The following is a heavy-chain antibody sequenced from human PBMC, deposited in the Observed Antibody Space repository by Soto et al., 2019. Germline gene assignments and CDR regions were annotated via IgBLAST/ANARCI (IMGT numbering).Heavy chain of an antibody. Sequence: PGGSLRLSCAASGFTFSSYSMNWVRQAPGKGLEWVSSITYDGSYTYYADSVKGRFTISRDNSKNTLYLQMNSLRAEDTSVYYCAKEGGLSGSYYISSSYYFDHWGQGTLVTVSS. D-gene: IGHD1-26*01. V-gene: IGHV3-30*02. J-gene: IGHJ4*02. CDR1: GFTFSSYS. CDR2: ITYDGSYT. CDR3: AKEGGLSGSYYISSSYYFDH.